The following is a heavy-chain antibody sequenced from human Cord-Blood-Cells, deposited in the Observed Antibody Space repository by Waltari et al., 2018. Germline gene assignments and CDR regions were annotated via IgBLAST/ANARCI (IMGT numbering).Heavy chain of an antibody. Sequence: FRSYAIRWVRQAPGQGLEWMGGIIPIFGTANYAQKFQGRVTITADESTSTAYMELSSLRSEDTAVYYCARPGGRYSSSDAFDSWGQGTMVTVSS. CDR3: ARPGGRYSSSDAFDS. CDR1: FRSYA. CDR2: IIPIFGTA. J-gene: IGHJ3*02. V-gene: IGHV1-69*01. D-gene: IGHD6-6*01.